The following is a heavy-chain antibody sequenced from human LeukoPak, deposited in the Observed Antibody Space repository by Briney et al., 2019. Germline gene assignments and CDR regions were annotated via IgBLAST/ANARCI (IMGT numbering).Heavy chain of an antibody. Sequence: ASVKVSCKASGYTFTSYAISWVRQAPGQGLEWMGGIIPIFGTANYAQKFQGRVTITADESTSTAYMELSSLRSEDTAVYYCARSKTRVVGASHRYYYGMDVWGQGTTVTVSS. CDR3: ARSKTRVVGASHRYYYGMDV. J-gene: IGHJ6*02. CDR1: GYTFTSYA. CDR2: IIPIFGTA. D-gene: IGHD1-26*01. V-gene: IGHV1-69*13.